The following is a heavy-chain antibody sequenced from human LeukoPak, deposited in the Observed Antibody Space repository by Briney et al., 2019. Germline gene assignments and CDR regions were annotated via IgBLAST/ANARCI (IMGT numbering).Heavy chain of an antibody. Sequence: GGSLRLSCTASGFTFGDYGMNWVRQAPGKGLEWVSGISGSGISTYYADSVKGRFTISRDNSKNTLYLQMNSLRAEDTAVYYCAKDPQTTGTAYWGQGTLVTVSS. D-gene: IGHD1-1*01. CDR1: GFTFGDYG. J-gene: IGHJ4*02. CDR2: ISGSGIST. CDR3: AKDPQTTGTAY. V-gene: IGHV3-23*01.